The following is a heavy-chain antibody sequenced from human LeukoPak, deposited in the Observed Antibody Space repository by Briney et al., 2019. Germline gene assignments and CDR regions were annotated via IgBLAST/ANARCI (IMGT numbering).Heavy chain of an antibody. CDR2: IKQDGSEK. Sequence: GGSLRLSCAASGFTSRSYWMTWVRQAPGKGLEWVANIKQDGSEKYYVDSVKGRFTISRDNAKNSLYLQMNSLRAEDTALYYYARSYGGAFDIWGQGTMVIVSS. CDR3: ARSYGGAFDI. D-gene: IGHD5-18*01. CDR1: GFTSRSYW. J-gene: IGHJ3*02. V-gene: IGHV3-7*04.